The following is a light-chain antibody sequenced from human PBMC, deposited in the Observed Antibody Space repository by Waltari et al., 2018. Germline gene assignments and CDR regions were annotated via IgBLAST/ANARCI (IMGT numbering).Light chain of an antibody. J-gene: IGKJ1*01. CDR2: GAS. Sequence: EIVLTQSPGTLSLSPGERATLSCRASQSVTRTLAWYQQKPGQAPRLLIYGASNRATGIPDRFGGSGSGTDFSLTISRLEPEDFAVYYCQHYLRLPATFGQGTKVEIK. V-gene: IGKV3-20*01. CDR3: QHYLRLPAT. CDR1: QSVTRT.